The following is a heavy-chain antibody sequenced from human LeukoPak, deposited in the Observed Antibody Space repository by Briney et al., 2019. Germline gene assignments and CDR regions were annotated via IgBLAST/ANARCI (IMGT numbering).Heavy chain of an antibody. Sequence: GESLKISCKTSGYSFTHYWIAWVRQMPGKGLEWVGTIYPGDSATRYSPSFQGQVTISADKSISTTYLQWSTLKASDTAIYYCARRKVKATTITGDNWFDPWGQGTLVTVSS. CDR2: IYPGDSAT. V-gene: IGHV5-51*01. CDR1: GYSFTHYW. J-gene: IGHJ5*02. CDR3: ARRKVKATTITGDNWFDP. D-gene: IGHD5-12*01.